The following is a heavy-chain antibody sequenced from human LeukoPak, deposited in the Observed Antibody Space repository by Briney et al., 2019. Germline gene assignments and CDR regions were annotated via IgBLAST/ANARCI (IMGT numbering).Heavy chain of an antibody. CDR3: ARDGAHIVVVTAISNFDN. CDR2: INPNSGGT. J-gene: IGHJ4*02. Sequence: ASVKVSCKASGYTFTGYYIHWVRQAPGQGLEWMGWINPNSGGTKYAQKFQGRFTMTRDTSISTAYMELKRLTSDDTAVYYCARDGAHIVVVTAISNFDNWGQGTLVTVSS. CDR1: GYTFTGYY. D-gene: IGHD2-21*02. V-gene: IGHV1-2*02.